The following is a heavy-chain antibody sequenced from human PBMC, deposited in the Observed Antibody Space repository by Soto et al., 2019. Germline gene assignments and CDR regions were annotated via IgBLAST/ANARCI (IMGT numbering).Heavy chain of an antibody. CDR1: GGTFSSRA. J-gene: IGHJ6*02. CDR3: ANSRGGTFLGYHGMDI. D-gene: IGHD3-16*01. CDR2: IIPVFGRV. Sequence: QVQLVHSGPEVKKTGTSVTVSCKASGGTFSSRAISWVRQAPGPGLEWMGGIIPVFGRVNYAEKFQDRVMITADDSKGTVYMELSRLRSEDTALYYCANSRGGTFLGYHGMDIWGQGTTVSVSS. V-gene: IGHV1-69*01.